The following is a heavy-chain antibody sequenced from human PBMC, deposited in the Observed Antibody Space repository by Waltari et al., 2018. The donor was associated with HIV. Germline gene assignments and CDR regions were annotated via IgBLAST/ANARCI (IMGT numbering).Heavy chain of an antibody. CDR1: GGSISRRSYF. Sequence: QLQLQESGPGLVKPSETLSLTCTVSGGSISRRSYFWGWIRQPPGKGLEGIGSIYYSGSTYYNPSLKSRVTISVDTPKNQFSLILSSVTAADTAVYYCARRHVDTALVRWGLDDWGQGTLVTVSS. CDR3: ARRHVDTALVRWGLDD. D-gene: IGHD5-18*01. J-gene: IGHJ4*02. V-gene: IGHV4-39*01. CDR2: IYYSGST.